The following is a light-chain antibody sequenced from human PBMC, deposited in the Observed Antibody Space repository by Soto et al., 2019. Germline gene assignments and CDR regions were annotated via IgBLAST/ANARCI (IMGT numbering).Light chain of an antibody. V-gene: IGKV1-33*01. Sequence: DIQMTQSPSSLSASVGDRVTIACRASQDISNYLNWYLQKPGKAPELLIYDVFILETGVPSRFSGSGSGTDFTFTISSLQPEDVGTYYCQQYADLLTFGQGTRLEI. J-gene: IGKJ5*01. CDR1: QDISNY. CDR2: DVF. CDR3: QQYADLLT.